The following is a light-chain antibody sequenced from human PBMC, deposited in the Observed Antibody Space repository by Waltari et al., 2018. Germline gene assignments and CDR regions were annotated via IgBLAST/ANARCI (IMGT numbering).Light chain of an antibody. CDR1: SIDIRDDKY. V-gene: IGLV2-11*01. CDR2: AVS. CDR3: CSYAGQFTWV. J-gene: IGLJ2*01. Sequence: QSALTQPPSVSGSPGQSVPISCTGTSIDIRDDKYVPWFQQYPGKAPKVIMFAVSERPSGVPDRFSGSKSGNTASLTISGLQSEDESHYFCCSYAGQFTWVFGGGTKLTVL.